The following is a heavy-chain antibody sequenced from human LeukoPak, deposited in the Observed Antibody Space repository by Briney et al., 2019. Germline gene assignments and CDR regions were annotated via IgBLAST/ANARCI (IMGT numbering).Heavy chain of an antibody. J-gene: IGHJ4*02. CDR3: ARDLLYYYDSSGYPAFDY. D-gene: IGHD3-22*01. CDR2: IKQDGSEK. CDR1: GFTFGDYA. V-gene: IGHV3-7*01. Sequence: PGGSLRLSCTASGFTFGDYAMSWFRQAPGKGLEWVANIKQDGSEKYYVDSVKGRFTISRDNAKNSLYLQMNSLRAEDTAVYYCARDLLYYYDSSGYPAFDYWGQGTLVTVSS.